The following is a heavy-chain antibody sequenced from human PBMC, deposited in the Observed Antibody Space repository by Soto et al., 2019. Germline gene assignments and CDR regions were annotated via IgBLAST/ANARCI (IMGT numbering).Heavy chain of an antibody. V-gene: IGHV1-8*01. J-gene: IGHJ6*02. D-gene: IGHD2-2*01. Sequence: QVQLVQSGAEVKKPGASVKVSCKASGYTFTSYDINWVRQATGQGLEWMGWMNPNSGNTGYAQKFQGRVTMTRNTSISTAYMELSSLRSEDTAVYYCARIVVVPAAMYYYYYGMDVWGQGTTVTVSS. CDR1: GYTFTSYD. CDR2: MNPNSGNT. CDR3: ARIVVVPAAMYYYYYGMDV.